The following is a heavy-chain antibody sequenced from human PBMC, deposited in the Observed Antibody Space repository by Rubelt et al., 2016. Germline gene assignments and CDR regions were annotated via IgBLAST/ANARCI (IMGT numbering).Heavy chain of an antibody. J-gene: IGHJ4*02. Sequence: QVQLQESGPGLVKPSETLSLTCTVSGGAITSYYWSWIRQSPRKGLEWIGSIYYTGSTNYNPSLKSRVTMSVDTSKNQFSLKLSSVTAADTAVYYCARTGPSTSSIYWGQGTLVTVSS. V-gene: IGHV4-59*01. D-gene: IGHD6-6*01. CDR2: IYYTGST. CDR3: ARTGPSTSSIY. CDR1: GGAITSYY.